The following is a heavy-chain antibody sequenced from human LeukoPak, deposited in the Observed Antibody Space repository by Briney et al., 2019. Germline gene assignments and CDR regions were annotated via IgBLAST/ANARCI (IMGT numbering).Heavy chain of an antibody. CDR1: GFTFSNYG. CDR3: ARGEDSGYDLRGY. D-gene: IGHD5-12*01. CDR2: IRYDGSNK. J-gene: IGHJ4*02. Sequence: GGSLRLSCAASGFTFSNYGMHWVRQAPGKGLEWVAFIRYDGSNKYYADSVKGRFIISRDNSKNTLYLQMNSLRAEDTAVYYCARGEDSGYDLRGYWGQGILVTVSS. V-gene: IGHV3-30*02.